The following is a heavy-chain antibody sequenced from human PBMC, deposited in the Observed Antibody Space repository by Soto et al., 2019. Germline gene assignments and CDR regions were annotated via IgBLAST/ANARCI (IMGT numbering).Heavy chain of an antibody. CDR1: GFTFSSYW. D-gene: IGHD2-21*02. CDR2: INGDGSTI. Sequence: EVQLVESGGGLVQPGGSLRLSCAASGFTFSSYWMHWVRQAPGKALVWVSRINGDGSTINYADSVKGPFTSSRDNTKNTLYLQMNSLRAEDTAVYYCARVHPMTDRKTDYWGKGTLVTVSS. CDR3: ARVHPMTDRKTDY. V-gene: IGHV3-74*01. J-gene: IGHJ4*02.